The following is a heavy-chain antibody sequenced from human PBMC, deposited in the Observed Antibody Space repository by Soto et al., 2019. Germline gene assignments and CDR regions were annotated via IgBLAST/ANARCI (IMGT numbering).Heavy chain of an antibody. V-gene: IGHV1-69*06. J-gene: IGHJ6*02. CDR1: GGTFSSYA. CDR2: IIPIFGTA. D-gene: IGHD6-13*01. CDR3: ARIGSSWYHYYYYYGMDV. Sequence: SVKVSCKASGGTFSSYAISWVRQAPGQGLEWMGGIIPIFGTANYAQKFQGRVTITADKSTSTAYMELSSLRSEDTAVYYCARIGSSWYHYYYYYGMDVWGQGTTVTVSS.